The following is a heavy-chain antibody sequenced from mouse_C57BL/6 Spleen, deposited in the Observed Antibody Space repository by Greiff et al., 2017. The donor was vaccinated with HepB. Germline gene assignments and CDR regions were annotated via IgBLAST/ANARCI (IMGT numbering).Heavy chain of an antibody. D-gene: IGHD2-1*01. J-gene: IGHJ2*01. CDR2: INPNNGGT. CDR3: ARETRIYYGDY. CDR1: GYTFTDYY. V-gene: IGHV1-26*01. Sequence: EVQLQQSGPELVKPGASVKISCKASGYTFTDYYMNWVKQSHGKSLEWIGDINPNNGGTSYNQKFKGKATLTVDKSSSTAYMELRSLTSEDSAVYYCARETRIYYGDYWGQGTTLTVSS.